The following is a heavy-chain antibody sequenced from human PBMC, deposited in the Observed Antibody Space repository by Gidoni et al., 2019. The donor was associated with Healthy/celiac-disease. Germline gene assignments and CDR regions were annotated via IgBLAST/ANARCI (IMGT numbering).Heavy chain of an antibody. CDR2: IYYSGST. CDR3: ASQAKLTIFGVVTYYFDY. V-gene: IGHV4-39*01. D-gene: IGHD3-3*01. Sequence: QLPLQESGPGLVKPSEPLSPTCTVPGGPISSSISYWGWVRQPPGKGLEWIGSIYYSGSTYYNPSLKSRVTISVDTSKNQFSLKLSSVTDADTAVYYCASQAKLTIFGVVTYYFDYWGQGTLVTVSS. CDR1: GGPISSSISY. J-gene: IGHJ4*02.